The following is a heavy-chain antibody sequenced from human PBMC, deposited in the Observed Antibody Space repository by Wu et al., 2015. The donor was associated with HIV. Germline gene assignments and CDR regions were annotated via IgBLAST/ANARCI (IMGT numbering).Heavy chain of an antibody. D-gene: IGHD6-13*01. J-gene: IGHJ3*02. CDR1: GGTFSSYA. V-gene: IGHV1-69*12. CDR3: ARDWDEGQQLVPDAFDI. Sequence: QVQLVQSGAEVKKPGSSVKVSCKASGGTFSSYAISWVRQAPGQGLEWMGGIIPIFGTANYAQKFQGRVTITADESTSTAYMELSSLRSEDTAVYYCARDWDEGQQLVPDAFDIWGQGDNGHRLF. CDR2: IIPIFGTA.